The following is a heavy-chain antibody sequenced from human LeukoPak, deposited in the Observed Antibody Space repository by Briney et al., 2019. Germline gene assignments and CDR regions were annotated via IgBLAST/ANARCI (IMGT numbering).Heavy chain of an antibody. CDR2: ISWNSGSI. CDR1: GFTFDDYA. Sequence: PGGSLRLSCAASGFTFDDYAMHWVRQAPGKGLGWVSGISWNSGSIGYADSVKGRFTISRDNAKNSLYLQMNSLRAEDTALYYCAKANSGSYLYYFDYWGQGTLVTVSS. D-gene: IGHD1-26*01. J-gene: IGHJ4*02. V-gene: IGHV3-9*01. CDR3: AKANSGSYLYYFDY.